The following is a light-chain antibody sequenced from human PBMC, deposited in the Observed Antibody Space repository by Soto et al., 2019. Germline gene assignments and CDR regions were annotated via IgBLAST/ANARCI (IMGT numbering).Light chain of an antibody. CDR1: QTVSSTY. V-gene: IGKV3-20*01. CDR2: GTS. Sequence: EIVLTQSPGTLSLSPGEGATLSCRASQTVSSTYLAWHQQKRGQAPRLLIYGTSSRATGIPDRFSGSGSGKDFTLTISRLEPEDFAVYHCQLYGSSPLYSFAQGTELEIK. CDR3: QLYGSSPLYS. J-gene: IGKJ2*01.